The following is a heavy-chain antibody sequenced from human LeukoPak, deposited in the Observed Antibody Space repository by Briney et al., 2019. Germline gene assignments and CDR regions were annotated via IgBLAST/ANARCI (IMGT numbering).Heavy chain of an antibody. J-gene: IGHJ4*02. CDR2: IYHSGST. Sequence: SETLSLTCTVSGYSISSGYYWGWIRQPPGRGLEWIGSIYHSGSTYYNPSLKSRVTISVDTSKNQFSLKLSSVTAADTAVYYCARSPYDSSGYYRSYYFDYWGQGTLVTVSS. CDR1: GYSISSGYY. CDR3: ARSPYDSSGYYRSYYFDY. D-gene: IGHD3-22*01. V-gene: IGHV4-38-2*02.